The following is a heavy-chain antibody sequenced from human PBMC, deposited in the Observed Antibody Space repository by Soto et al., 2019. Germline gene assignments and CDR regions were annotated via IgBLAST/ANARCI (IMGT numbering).Heavy chain of an antibody. CDR2: IFYSGSA. CDR1: GGSISNPIYY. CDR3: AKILGAARLRLYSYGMDV. V-gene: IGHV4-39*01. D-gene: IGHD6-6*01. J-gene: IGHJ6*02. Sequence: SETLSLTCSVSGGSISNPIYYWAWIRQPPGKGLEWIGSIFYSGSAYYNPSLKSRVTMSVDTSQNQFSLKLCSVTAADTAVYYCAKILGAARLRLYSYGMDVWGQGTTVTVSS.